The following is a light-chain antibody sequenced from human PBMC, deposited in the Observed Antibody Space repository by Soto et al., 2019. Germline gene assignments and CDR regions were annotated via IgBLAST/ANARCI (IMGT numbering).Light chain of an antibody. V-gene: IGKV3-20*01. CDR2: AAS. CDR3: QQANSFPHT. J-gene: IGKJ4*01. CDR1: QSVSSSY. Sequence: IFLTPYKGTLSLSPWERATLSWRACQSVSSSYLAWYQQKPGQGTRLLIYAASSRATGIPDRFSGSGSGTEFTLTISSLQPEDFATYYCQQANSFPHTFGGGTKVDIK.